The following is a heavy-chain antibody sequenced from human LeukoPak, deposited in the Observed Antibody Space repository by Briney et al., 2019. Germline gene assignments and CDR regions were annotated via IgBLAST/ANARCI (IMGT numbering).Heavy chain of an antibody. D-gene: IGHD1-1*01. V-gene: IGHV3-23*01. CDR3: AKDGLGTRSFDY. CDR1: GFTVSSNY. Sequence: PGGSLRLSCAASGFTVSSNYMSWVRQAPGKGLEWVSAISGSGGSTYYADSVKGRFTISRDNSKNTLYLQMNSLRAEDTAVYYCAKDGLGTRSFDYWGQGTLVTVSS. J-gene: IGHJ4*02. CDR2: ISGSGGST.